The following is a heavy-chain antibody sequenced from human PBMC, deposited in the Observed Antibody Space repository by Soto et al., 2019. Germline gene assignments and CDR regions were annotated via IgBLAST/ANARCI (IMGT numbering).Heavy chain of an antibody. CDR3: ARARYYYDSSVYPYAFDI. CDR1: GGSISSYY. J-gene: IGHJ3*02. CDR2: IYYSGST. D-gene: IGHD3-22*01. Sequence: QVQLQESGPGLVKPSETLSLTCTVSGGSISSYYWSWIRQPPGKGLEWIGYIYYSGSTNYNPSLKSRVTISVATSKNQFSLKLSAVTAADTAVYYCARARYYYDSSVYPYAFDIWGQGTMVTVSS. V-gene: IGHV4-59*01.